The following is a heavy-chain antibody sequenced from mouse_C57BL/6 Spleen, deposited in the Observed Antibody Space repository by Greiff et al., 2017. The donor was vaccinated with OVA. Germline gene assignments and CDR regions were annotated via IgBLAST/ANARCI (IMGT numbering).Heavy chain of an antibody. CDR3: ARTIYYDYPWFAY. CDR1: GYAFSSSW. CDR2: IYPGDGDT. V-gene: IGHV1-82*01. J-gene: IGHJ3*01. Sequence: QVQLQQSGPELVKPGASVKISCKASGYAFSSSWMNWVKQRPGKGLEWIGRIYPGDGDTNYNGKFKGKATLTADKSSSTAYMQLSSLKSEDSAVYFCARTIYYDYPWFAYWGQGTLVTVSA. D-gene: IGHD2-4*01.